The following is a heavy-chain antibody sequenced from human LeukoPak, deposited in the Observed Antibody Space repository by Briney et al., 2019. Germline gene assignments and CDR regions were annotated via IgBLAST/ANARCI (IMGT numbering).Heavy chain of an antibody. V-gene: IGHV3-23*01. CDR3: AMKRQQLDVDY. CDR2: ISGSGGST. Sequence: GGSLRLSCAASGFTFSSYAMSWVRQAPGKGLEWVSAISGSGGSTYYADSVKGRFTISRDNYKNTLYLQMNSLRAEDTAVYYCAMKRQQLDVDYWGQGTLVTVSS. CDR1: GFTFSSYA. J-gene: IGHJ4*02. D-gene: IGHD6-13*01.